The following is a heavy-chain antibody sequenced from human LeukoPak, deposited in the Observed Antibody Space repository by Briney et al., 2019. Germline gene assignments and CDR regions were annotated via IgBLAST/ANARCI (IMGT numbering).Heavy chain of an antibody. Sequence: GGSLRLSCAASGFTFSSYAMNWVRQAPGKGLEWVSSITSSSSYIYYADSLKGRFTISRDNAKNSLYLQMNSLRAEDTAVYYCARHVVAVGFDYWGQGTLVTVSS. CDR1: GFTFSSYA. CDR2: ITSSSSYI. J-gene: IGHJ4*02. CDR3: ARHVVAVGFDY. V-gene: IGHV3-21*01. D-gene: IGHD3-22*01.